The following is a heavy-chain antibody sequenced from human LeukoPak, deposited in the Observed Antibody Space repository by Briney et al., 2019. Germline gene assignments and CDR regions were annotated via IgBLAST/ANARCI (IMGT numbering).Heavy chain of an antibody. CDR3: ARDPDHYYDSSGYYLGAFDI. CDR2: IIPIFGTA. D-gene: IGHD3-22*01. V-gene: IGHV1-69*13. Sequence: GASVTVSCKASGGTFSSYAISWVRQAPGQGLEWMGGIIPIFGTANYAQKFQGRVTITADESTSTAYMELSSLRSEDTAVYYCARDPDHYYDSSGYYLGAFDIWGQGTMVTVSS. J-gene: IGHJ3*02. CDR1: GGTFSSYA.